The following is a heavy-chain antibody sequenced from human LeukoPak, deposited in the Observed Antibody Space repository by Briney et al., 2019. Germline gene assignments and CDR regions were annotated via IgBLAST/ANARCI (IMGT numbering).Heavy chain of an antibody. CDR2: ISWNSGSI. J-gene: IGHJ4*02. D-gene: IGHD5-18*01. Sequence: PGRSLRLSCAASGFTFDDYAMHWVRQAPGKGLEWVSGISWNSGSIGYADSVKGRFTISRDNAKNSLYLQMNSLRAEDTALYYCAKDISLVDTAMDYWGQGTLVTVSS. CDR1: GFTFDDYA. CDR3: AKDISLVDTAMDY. V-gene: IGHV3-9*01.